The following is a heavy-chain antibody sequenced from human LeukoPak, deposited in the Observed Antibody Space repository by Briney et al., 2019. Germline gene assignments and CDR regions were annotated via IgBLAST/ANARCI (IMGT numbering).Heavy chain of an antibody. D-gene: IGHD3-22*01. Sequence: ASVKVSCKASGYTFTSYYMHWVRQAPGQGLEWMGIINPSGGSTSYAQKFQGRVTMTRDTSTSTVYMELSSLRSEDAAVYYCAREEWVDSSGYPIDYWGRGTLVTVSS. CDR3: AREEWVDSSGYPIDY. CDR1: GYTFTSYY. CDR2: INPSGGST. V-gene: IGHV1-46*01. J-gene: IGHJ4*02.